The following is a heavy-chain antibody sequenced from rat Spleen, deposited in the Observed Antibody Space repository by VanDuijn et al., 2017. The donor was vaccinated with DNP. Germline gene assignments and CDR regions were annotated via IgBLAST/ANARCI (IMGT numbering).Heavy chain of an antibody. CDR2: IWGDGNT. J-gene: IGHJ2*01. CDR3: ARSGYVYNLDY. V-gene: IGHV2-43*01. CDR1: GFSLTSYH. D-gene: IGHD1-9*01. Sequence: QVQLKESGPGLVQPSQTLSITCTVSGFSLTSYHVSWVRQPPGKGLEWMGIIWGDGNTDYNSALKSRLSINRDTSKSQVFLKMNSLRTEDTAMYFLARSGYVYNLDYWGQGVMVTVSS.